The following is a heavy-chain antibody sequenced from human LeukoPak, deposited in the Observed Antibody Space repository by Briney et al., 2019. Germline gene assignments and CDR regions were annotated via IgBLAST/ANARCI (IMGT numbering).Heavy chain of an antibody. CDR2: IYYSGST. D-gene: IGHD5-12*01. V-gene: IGHV4-39*07. CDR1: TFSTYW. CDR3: ARQENRGYDSGSIAFDI. Sequence: TFSTYWMSWDRQAPGKGLEWIGSIYYSGSTYYNPSLKSRVTISVDTSKNQFSLKLSSVTAADTAVYYCARQENRGYDSGSIAFDIWAQGTMVTVSS. J-gene: IGHJ3*02.